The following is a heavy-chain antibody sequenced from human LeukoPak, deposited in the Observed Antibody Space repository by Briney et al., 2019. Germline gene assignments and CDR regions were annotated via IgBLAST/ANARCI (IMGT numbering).Heavy chain of an antibody. CDR2: VDPEDGET. V-gene: IGHV1-69-2*01. Sequence: GATVKISCKVSGYTFADYYMHWVQQAPGKGLEWMGLVDPEDGETIYAEKFQGRVTITADTSTDTAYMELSSLRSEYTAVYYCATPTYHYYDSSGYAFDIWGQGTMVTVSS. CDR3: ATPTYHYYDSSGYAFDI. D-gene: IGHD3-22*01. J-gene: IGHJ3*02. CDR1: GYTFADYY.